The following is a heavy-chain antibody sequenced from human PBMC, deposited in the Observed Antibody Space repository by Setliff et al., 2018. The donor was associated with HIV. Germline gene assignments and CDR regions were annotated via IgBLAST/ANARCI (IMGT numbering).Heavy chain of an antibody. V-gene: IGHV3-30*02. CDR3: AKASGYNSGFRYMDV. J-gene: IGHJ6*03. Sequence: LRLSCAASGFTFSSYGMHWVRQAPGKGLEWVAFIRYDGATKYYGDSMKGRFTISRDNSKTTLYLEMNSLRAEDTAVYYCAKASGYNSGFRYMDVWRKGPTVTVSS. D-gene: IGHD6-19*01. CDR1: GFTFSSYG. CDR2: IRYDGATK.